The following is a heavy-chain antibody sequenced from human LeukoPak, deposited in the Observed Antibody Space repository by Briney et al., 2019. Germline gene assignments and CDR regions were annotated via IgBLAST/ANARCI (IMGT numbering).Heavy chain of an antibody. V-gene: IGHV4-39*01. J-gene: IGHJ4*02. D-gene: IGHD1-26*01. CDR2: IYYSGST. Sequence: SETLSLTCTVSGGSISRSRDYWGWIRQPPGKGLEWIGSIYYSGSTYYNASLQSRVTISIDTSKNQFSLRLSSVTAADTAMYYCAKSGGYGLIDYWGQGTLVTVSS. CDR1: GGSISRSRDY. CDR3: AKSGGYGLIDY.